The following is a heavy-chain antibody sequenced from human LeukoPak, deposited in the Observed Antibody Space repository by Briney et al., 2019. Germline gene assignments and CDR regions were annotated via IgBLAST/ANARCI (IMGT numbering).Heavy chain of an antibody. CDR1: GGSFSGYY. CDR3: ARGPAAGEEYYYYGMDG. J-gene: IGHJ6*01. Sequence: PSETLSLTCAVHGGSFSGYYWSWIRQPPGKGLEWIGEIYHSGRTNYNPSLQSRVTISVDTAKTQLSLKLSYVTAADTAVYYCARGPAAGEEYYYYGMDGSGEGTTVTASS. CDR2: IYHSGRT. D-gene: IGHD4-17*01. V-gene: IGHV4-34*01.